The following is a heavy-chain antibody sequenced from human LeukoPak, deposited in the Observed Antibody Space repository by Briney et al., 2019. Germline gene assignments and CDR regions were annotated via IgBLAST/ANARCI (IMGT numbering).Heavy chain of an antibody. Sequence: SETLSLTCAVYGGSFSGYYWSWIRQPPGKGLEWIGEINHSGSTNYNPSLKSRVTISVDTSKNQFSLKLSSVTAADTAVYYCAREPLYYYDSSGYLLGNGYGMDVWGQGTTVTVSS. CDR1: GGSFSGYY. D-gene: IGHD3-22*01. J-gene: IGHJ6*02. CDR2: INHSGST. CDR3: AREPLYYYDSSGYLLGNGYGMDV. V-gene: IGHV4-34*01.